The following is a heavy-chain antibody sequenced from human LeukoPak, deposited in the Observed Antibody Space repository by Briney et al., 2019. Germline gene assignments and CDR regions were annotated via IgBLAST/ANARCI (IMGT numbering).Heavy chain of an antibody. J-gene: IGHJ3*02. CDR3: ATRTTGTTDALDI. CDR1: GYTLTELP. D-gene: IGHD1-1*01. V-gene: IGHV1-24*01. Sequence: ASVKVSCKVFGYTLTELPIHGVRQAPGKGLEWVGGFDPEDGETTYAQKFQGRVTMTEDTSTDTAYMEVSGLRSEDTAVYYCATRTTGTTDALDIWGQGTKVTVSS. CDR2: FDPEDGET.